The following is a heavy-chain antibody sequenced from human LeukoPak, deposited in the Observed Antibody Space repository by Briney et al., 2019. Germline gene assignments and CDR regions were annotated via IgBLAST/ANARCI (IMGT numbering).Heavy chain of an antibody. CDR1: GFTFTNYA. Sequence: GGSLRLSCAASGFTFTNYAMTWVRQAPGKGQEWVSSLSVSGGRPHYAASVKGRFTISRDNAKNSLFLQMSSLRADDTAVYYCARNLVGARPGGSLYYYGMDVWGQGTTVTVSS. D-gene: IGHD1-26*01. CDR3: ARNLVGARPGGSLYYYGMDV. J-gene: IGHJ6*02. V-gene: IGHV3-23*01. CDR2: LSVSGGRP.